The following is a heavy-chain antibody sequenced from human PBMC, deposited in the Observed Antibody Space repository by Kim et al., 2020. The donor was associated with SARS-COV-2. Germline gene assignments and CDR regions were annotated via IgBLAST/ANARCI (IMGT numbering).Heavy chain of an antibody. CDR3: TRRGGAFDI. J-gene: IGHJ3*02. Sequence: GTTEYAASVKGRFTISRDDSKSIAYLQMNSLKTEDTAVYYCTRRGGAFDIWGQGTMVTVSS. V-gene: IGHV3-49*02. CDR2: GTT. D-gene: IGHD3-10*01.